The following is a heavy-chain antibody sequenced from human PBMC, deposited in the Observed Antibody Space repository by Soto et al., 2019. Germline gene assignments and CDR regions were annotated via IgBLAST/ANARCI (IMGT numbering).Heavy chain of an antibody. J-gene: IGHJ6*02. V-gene: IGHV3-48*02. Sequence: GGSLRLSCAASGFTFSSYSMNWVRQAPGKGLEWVSYISSSSSTIYYADSVKGRFTISRDNAKNSLYLQMNSLRDEDTAVYYCARDLVTTSHYGFFNYYYGMDVWGQGTTVTVSS. CDR1: GFTFSSYS. D-gene: IGHD4-17*01. CDR3: ARDLVTTSHYGFFNYYYGMDV. CDR2: ISSSSSTI.